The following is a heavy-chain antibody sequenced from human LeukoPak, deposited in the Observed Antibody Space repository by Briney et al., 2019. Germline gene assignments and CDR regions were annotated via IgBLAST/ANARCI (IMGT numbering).Heavy chain of an antibody. Sequence: GGSLRLSCAASGFTFSSYAMSWVRQAPGKGLEWVSAISASGGSTHYADSVKGRFTISRDNTKNTLYLQMNSLRAEDTAVYYCAKGREYSGYDFDYWGQGTLVTVSS. V-gene: IGHV3-23*01. CDR3: AKGREYSGYDFDY. CDR1: GFTFSSYA. D-gene: IGHD5-12*01. CDR2: ISASGGST. J-gene: IGHJ4*02.